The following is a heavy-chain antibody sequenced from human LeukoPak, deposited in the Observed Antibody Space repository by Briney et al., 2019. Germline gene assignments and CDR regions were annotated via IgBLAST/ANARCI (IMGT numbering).Heavy chain of an antibody. V-gene: IGHV3-53*01. Sequence: GGSLRLSCAASGFTFSSNYMSWVRQAPGKGLEWVSVIYSGGSTYYADSVKGRFTISRDNSKNPLYLQMNSLRAEDTAVYYCASGSYWYYYYYMDVWGKGTTVTVSS. CDR3: ASGSYWYYYYYMDV. CDR2: IYSGGST. D-gene: IGHD1-26*01. J-gene: IGHJ6*03. CDR1: GFTFSSNY.